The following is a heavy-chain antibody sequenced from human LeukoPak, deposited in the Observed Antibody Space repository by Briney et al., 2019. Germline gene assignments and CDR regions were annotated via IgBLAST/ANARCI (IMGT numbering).Heavy chain of an antibody. CDR1: GFTFSSYG. J-gene: IGHJ4*02. CDR3: AKSAKIQARGTFFDY. CDR2: ISYDGSNK. V-gene: IGHV3-30*18. D-gene: IGHD3-16*01. Sequence: GGSLRLSCAASGFTFSSYGMHWVRRAPGKGLEWVAVISYDGSNKYYADSVKGQFTISRDNSKNTLYLQMNSLRAEDTAVYYCAKSAKIQARGTFFDYWGQGTLVTVSS.